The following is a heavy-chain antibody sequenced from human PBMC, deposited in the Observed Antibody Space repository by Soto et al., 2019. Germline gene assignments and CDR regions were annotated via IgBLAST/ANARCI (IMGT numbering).Heavy chain of an antibody. Sequence: PGGSLRLSCAASGFTFSSYSMNRVRQAPGKGLEWVSSISSSSSYIYYADSVKGRFTISRDNAKNSLYLQMNSLRAEDTAVYYCAREDIVVVVAATPYYYYGMDVWGQGTTVTVYS. J-gene: IGHJ6*02. CDR3: AREDIVVVVAATPYYYYGMDV. CDR2: ISSSSSYI. D-gene: IGHD2-15*01. V-gene: IGHV3-21*01. CDR1: GFTFSSYS.